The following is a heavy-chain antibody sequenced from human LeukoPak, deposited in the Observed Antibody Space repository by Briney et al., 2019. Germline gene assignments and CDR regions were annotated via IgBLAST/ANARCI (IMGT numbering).Heavy chain of an antibody. CDR2: IYYSGST. Sequence: SETLSLTCTVSGGSITSYYWSWIRQPPGKGLEWIGYIYYSGSTNYNPSLKSRVTISVDTSKNQSSLKLSSVTAADTAVYYCARGRFGIAVAGTGLGIWGQGTLVTVSS. CDR1: GGSITSYY. V-gene: IGHV4-59*01. D-gene: IGHD6-13*01. J-gene: IGHJ3*02. CDR3: ARGRFGIAVAGTGLGI.